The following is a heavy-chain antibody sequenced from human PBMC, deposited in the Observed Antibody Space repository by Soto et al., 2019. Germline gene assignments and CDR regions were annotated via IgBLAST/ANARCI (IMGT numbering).Heavy chain of an antibody. CDR1: GGSITSSGSA. Sequence: QLQLQESGPGLVKPSETLSLTCNASGGSITSSGSAWGWIRQSPGKGLEWIGTIDYSGNIYYIPPLKSRITISGDTSKIQISLKLSSVTAADTAVYYCARYIHNQGFEYYFDSWGQGTLVTVSS. CDR3: ARYIHNQGFEYYFDS. D-gene: IGHD1-1*01. V-gene: IGHV4-39*01. J-gene: IGHJ4*02. CDR2: IDYSGNI.